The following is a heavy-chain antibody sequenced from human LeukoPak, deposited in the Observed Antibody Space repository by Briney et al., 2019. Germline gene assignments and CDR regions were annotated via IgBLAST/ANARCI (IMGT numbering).Heavy chain of an antibody. CDR1: GGSISSGSYY. D-gene: IGHD3-22*01. Sequence: SETLSLTCTVSGGSISSGSYYWSWIRQPAGKGLEWIGRIYTSGSTNYNPSLKSRVTISVDTSKNQFSLKLSSVTAADTAVYYCASSGEMKGAGSSGYYYAPYYFDYWGQGTLVTVSS. V-gene: IGHV4-61*02. CDR3: ASSGEMKGAGSSGYYYAPYYFDY. CDR2: IYTSGST. J-gene: IGHJ4*02.